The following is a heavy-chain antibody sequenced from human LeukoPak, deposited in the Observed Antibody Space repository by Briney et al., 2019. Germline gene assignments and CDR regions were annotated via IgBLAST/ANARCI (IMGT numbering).Heavy chain of an antibody. CDR1: GGSISSYY. V-gene: IGHV4-4*07. D-gene: IGHD1-26*01. CDR3: ARTSATGATYFDY. Sequence: PSETLSLTCTVSGGSISSYYWSWIRQPAGKGLEWIGRIYSSGSTHYNPSLESRVPMSVDTSKNQFSLKVTYVTAADTAVYYCARTSATGATYFDYWGQGTLVTVSS. J-gene: IGHJ4*02. CDR2: IYSSGST.